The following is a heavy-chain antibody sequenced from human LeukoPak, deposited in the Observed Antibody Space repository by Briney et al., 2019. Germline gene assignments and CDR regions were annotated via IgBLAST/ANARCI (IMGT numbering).Heavy chain of an antibody. D-gene: IGHD6-13*01. Sequence: SETLSLTCTVSGGSINSGSYYWSWIRQPAGKGLEWIGRIYTSGSTKYNPSLKSRVTISVDTSKNQFSLKLSSVTAADTAVYYCARDPATKPRSRAAAGRGDDYWGQGTLVTVSS. J-gene: IGHJ4*02. CDR2: IYTSGST. V-gene: IGHV4-61*02. CDR3: ARDPATKPRSRAAAGRGDDY. CDR1: GGSINSGSYY.